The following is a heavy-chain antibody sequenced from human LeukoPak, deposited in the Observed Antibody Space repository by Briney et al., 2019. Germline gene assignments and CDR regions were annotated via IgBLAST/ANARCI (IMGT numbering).Heavy chain of an antibody. Sequence: SETLSLTCGVSVGSISSGNWWSWVRQSPGKGLEWIGEIYHNGTPNYNPSLKSRVTISVDTSNNQFSLRLNSVTAADTAVYFCASYGYTSAWTHFDNWGQGILVTVSS. D-gene: IGHD6-19*01. CDR1: VGSISSGNW. CDR3: ASYGYTSAWTHFDN. CDR2: IYHNGTP. J-gene: IGHJ4*02. V-gene: IGHV4/OR15-8*01.